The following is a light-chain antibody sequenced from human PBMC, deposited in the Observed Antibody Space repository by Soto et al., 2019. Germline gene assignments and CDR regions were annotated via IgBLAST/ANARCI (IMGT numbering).Light chain of an antibody. Sequence: DIVMTQSPDSLAVSLGERATINCKSSQSVLYSSNNKNSLAWYQQKPGQPPKLLIYWASTRASGVPDRFSCSGSGTDFTLTISSLQAEDVAVYYCHHRESFGQGTKVEIK. CDR3: HHRES. CDR1: QSVLYSSNNKNS. J-gene: IGKJ1*01. CDR2: WAS. V-gene: IGKV4-1*01.